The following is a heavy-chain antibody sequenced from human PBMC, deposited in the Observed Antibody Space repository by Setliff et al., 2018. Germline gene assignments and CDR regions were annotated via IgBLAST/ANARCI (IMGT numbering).Heavy chain of an antibody. J-gene: IGHJ4*02. Sequence: GASVKVSCKASGGTFISFGISWVRRAPGQGLEWMGGIIPNLGRVKYAQRFQDRATITAEESTTTAYMELISLRSDDTAVYYCAINVHTAGGADFWGQGTLVTVSS. CDR2: IIPNLGRV. CDR3: AINVHTAGGADF. V-gene: IGHV1-69*10. D-gene: IGHD2-21*01. CDR1: GGTFISFG.